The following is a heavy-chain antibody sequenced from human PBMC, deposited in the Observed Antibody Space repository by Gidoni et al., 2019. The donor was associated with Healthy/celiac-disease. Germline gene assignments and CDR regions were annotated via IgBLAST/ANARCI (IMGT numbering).Heavy chain of an antibody. D-gene: IGHD6-6*01. J-gene: IGHJ4*02. CDR1: GGSISSGGYS. Sequence: QVQLQESGPGLVKPSQTLSLTCTVSGGSISSGGYSWSWIRQHPGKGLEWIGYIYYSGSTYYNPSLKSRVTISVDTSKNQFSLKLSSVTAADTAVYYCASSVYSSSYLVDYWGQGTLVTVSS. CDR3: ASSVYSSSYLVDY. V-gene: IGHV4-31*03. CDR2: IYYSGST.